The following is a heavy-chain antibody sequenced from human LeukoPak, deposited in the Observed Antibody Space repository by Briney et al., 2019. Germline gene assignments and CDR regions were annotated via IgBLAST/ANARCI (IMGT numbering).Heavy chain of an antibody. CDR1: GFTFSSYS. Sequence: PGGSLRLPCAASGFTFSSYSMNWVRQAPGKGLEWVSSISSSSSYIYYADSVKGRFTIPRDNAKNSLYLQMNSLRAEDTAVYYCARDPYAGGQSWGQGTLVTVSS. CDR3: ARDPYAGGQS. D-gene: IGHD2-15*01. CDR2: ISSSSSYI. V-gene: IGHV3-21*01. J-gene: IGHJ5*02.